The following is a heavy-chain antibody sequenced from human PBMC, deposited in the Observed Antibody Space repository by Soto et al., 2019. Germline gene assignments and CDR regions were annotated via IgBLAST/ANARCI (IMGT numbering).Heavy chain of an antibody. D-gene: IGHD1-26*01. Sequence: TLSPTLNHPGASVNTGGNHSSWFRHLPGKGLEWIGYIYFTGSTYYKPSLERRLTISQDMSQNQFSLKLRSMTDADKAIYFCATGNAWEVLLAYWGQGSLVTSP. J-gene: IGHJ4*02. V-gene: IGHV4-31*02. CDR3: ATGNAWEVLLAY. CDR1: GASVNTGGNH. CDR2: IYFTGST.